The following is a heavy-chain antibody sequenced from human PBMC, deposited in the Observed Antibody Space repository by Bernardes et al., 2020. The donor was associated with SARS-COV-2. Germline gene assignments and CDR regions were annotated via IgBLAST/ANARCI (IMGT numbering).Heavy chain of an antibody. J-gene: IGHJ4*02. CDR1: GGSIRSSSYY. D-gene: IGHD5-18*01. V-gene: IGHV4-39*01. Sequence: SQSLSPTCTVSGGSIRSSSYYWGWIRQPPGKGLEWIGSIYYRGRTYYNPSLKSRVTISVDTSKNQFSLKLSSVTAADTAVYYCARGGSRATWIQLWFSPPFDYWGQGTLVTVSS. CDR2: IYYRGRT. CDR3: ARGGSRATWIQLWFSPPFDY.